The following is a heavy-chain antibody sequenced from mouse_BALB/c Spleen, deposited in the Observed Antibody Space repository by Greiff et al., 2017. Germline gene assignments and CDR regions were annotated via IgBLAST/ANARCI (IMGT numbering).Heavy chain of an antibody. J-gene: IGHJ4*01. CDR3: AREDDGYYGDY. V-gene: IGHV1-80*01. Sequence: VQLQQSGAELVRPGSSVKISCKASGYAFSRYWMNWVKQRPGQGLEWIGQIYPGDGDTNYNGKFKGKATLTADKSSSTAYMQLSSLTSEDSAVYYCAREDDGYYGDYWGQGTSVTVSS. CDR2: IYPGDGDT. CDR1: GYAFSRYW. D-gene: IGHD2-3*01.